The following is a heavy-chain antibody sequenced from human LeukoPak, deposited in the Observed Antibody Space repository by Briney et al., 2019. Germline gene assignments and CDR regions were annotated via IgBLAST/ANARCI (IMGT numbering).Heavy chain of an antibody. CDR3: ARSGTSSSYYYTDV. D-gene: IGHD1-26*01. CDR2: ISVYNGNT. J-gene: IGHJ6*03. V-gene: IGHV1-18*01. Sequence: ASVKVSCKASGYTFTSCRISWVRQAPGQGLEWMGWISVYNGNTNYAQKVQGRVTMTTDTSTSTAYMELRSLRSDDTAVYYCARSGTSSSYYYTDVWGKGTTVTVSS. CDR1: GYTFTSCR.